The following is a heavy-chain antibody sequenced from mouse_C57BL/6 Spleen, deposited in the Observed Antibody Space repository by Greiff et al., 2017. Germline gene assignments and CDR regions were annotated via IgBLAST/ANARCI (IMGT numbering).Heavy chain of an antibody. V-gene: IGHV1-15*01. Sequence: VQLQQSGAELVRPGASVTLSCKASGYTFTDYEMHWVKQTPVHGLEWIGAIDPETGGTAYNQKFKGKAILTADKSSSTAYMELRSLTSEDSAVYYCTKIYYCGSSYYFDYWGQGTTLTVSS. J-gene: IGHJ2*01. CDR1: GYTFTDYE. D-gene: IGHD1-1*01. CDR3: TKIYYCGSSYYFDY. CDR2: IDPETGGT.